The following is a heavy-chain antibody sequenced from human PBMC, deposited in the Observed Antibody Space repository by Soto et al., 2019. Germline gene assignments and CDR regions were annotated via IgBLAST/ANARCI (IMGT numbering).Heavy chain of an antibody. CDR2: IYYSGST. CDR3: ARQGYCTNGVCSDEGSAFDI. V-gene: IGHV4-39*01. Sequence: SETLSLTCTVSGGSISSSSYYWGWIRQPPGKGLEWIGSIYYSGSTYYNPSLKSRVTISVDTSKNQFSLKLSSVTAADTAVYYCARQGYCTNGVCSDEGSAFDIWGQGTMVTVSS. D-gene: IGHD2-8*01. J-gene: IGHJ3*02. CDR1: GGSISSSSYY.